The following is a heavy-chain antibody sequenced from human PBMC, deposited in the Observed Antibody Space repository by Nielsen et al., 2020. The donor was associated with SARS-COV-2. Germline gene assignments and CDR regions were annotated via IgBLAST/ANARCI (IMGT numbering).Heavy chain of an antibody. CDR3: ARSTVGADAFDI. Sequence: SETLSLTCTVSGGFISSYYWSWIRQPPGKGLEWIGYIYYSGSTNYNPSLKSRVTISVDTSKNQFSLKLSSVTAADTAVYYCARSTVGADAFDIWGQGTMVTVSS. V-gene: IGHV4-59*08. CDR2: IYYSGST. J-gene: IGHJ3*02. D-gene: IGHD1-1*01. CDR1: GGFISSYY.